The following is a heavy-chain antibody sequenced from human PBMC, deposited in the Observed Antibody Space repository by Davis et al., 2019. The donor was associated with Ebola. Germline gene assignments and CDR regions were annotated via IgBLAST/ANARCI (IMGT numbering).Heavy chain of an antibody. Sequence: GESLKISCKGSGYSFTSYLIGWVRHICGKGFYILGIIYPGESDTSYSPSFQGQVTISADKSISTAYLQWNSLKASDTAMYYCARQTHHFLSGPRTWFDPWGQGTLVTVSS. CDR2: IYPGESDT. CDR1: GYSFTSYL. V-gene: IGHV5-51*01. J-gene: IGHJ5*02. CDR3: ARQTHHFLSGPRTWFDP. D-gene: IGHD3-3*02.